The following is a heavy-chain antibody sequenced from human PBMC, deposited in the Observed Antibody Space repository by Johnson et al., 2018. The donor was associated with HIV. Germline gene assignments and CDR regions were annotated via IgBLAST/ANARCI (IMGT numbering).Heavy chain of an antibody. V-gene: IGHV3-11*04. CDR2: ISSSGATI. CDR3: ARIPGSGWEHDAFDI. Sequence: QVQLVESGGGVVKPGESLRLSCAASGFIFSDYYMTWIRQAPGKGLAWISYISSSGATIYYADSVKGRFTISRDNSKSSLYLQMNSLRAEDTAVYYCARIPGSGWEHDAFDIWGQGTMVTVSS. D-gene: IGHD6-19*01. J-gene: IGHJ3*02. CDR1: GFIFSDYY.